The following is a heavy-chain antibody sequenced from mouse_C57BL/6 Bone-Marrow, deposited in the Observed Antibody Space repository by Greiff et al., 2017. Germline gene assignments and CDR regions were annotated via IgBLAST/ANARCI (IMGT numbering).Heavy chain of an antibody. V-gene: IGHV1-26*01. CDR3: ASGDYGSPYFDV. CDR2: INPNDGGT. D-gene: IGHD1-1*01. Sequence: VQLQQSGPELVKPGASVKISCKASGYTFTDYYMNWVKQSHGKSLEWIGEINPNDGGTNYNQKFKGKATLTADKSSSTAYMELRSLTSAASAVYNCASGDYGSPYFDVWGTGTTVTVSS. J-gene: IGHJ1*03. CDR1: GYTFTDYY.